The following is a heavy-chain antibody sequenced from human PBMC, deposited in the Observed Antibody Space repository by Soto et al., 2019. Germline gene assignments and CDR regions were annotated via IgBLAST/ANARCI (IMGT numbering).Heavy chain of an antibody. D-gene: IGHD3-10*01. J-gene: IGHJ4*02. CDR2: IWSDGSEK. V-gene: IGHV3-33*01. Sequence: QVQLVESGGGVVPPGRSLRLSCAASGFTFSSNGMHWVRQAPGKGLEWVAVIWSDGSEKYYADSVKGRFSISRDNSKNTLYLHMDSLRAEDTAVYYCARDLGRFNFGSAYFVYWGQGTLVTVSS. CDR3: ARDLGRFNFGSAYFVY. CDR1: GFTFSSNG.